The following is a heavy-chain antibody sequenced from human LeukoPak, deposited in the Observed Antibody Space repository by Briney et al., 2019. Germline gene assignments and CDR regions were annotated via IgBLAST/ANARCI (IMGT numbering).Heavy chain of an antibody. CDR1: GFTFSSYA. CDR2: ISGNGGST. V-gene: IGHV3-64D*06. CDR3: VKQGSGSRLGAFDI. Sequence: GGFLRLSCSASGFTFSSYAMHWVRQAPGKGLEYVSAISGNGGSTYYADSVKGRFTISRDNSKNTLYLQMSSLRAEDTAVYYCVKQGSGSRLGAFDIWGQGTMVTVSS. D-gene: IGHD1-26*01. J-gene: IGHJ3*02.